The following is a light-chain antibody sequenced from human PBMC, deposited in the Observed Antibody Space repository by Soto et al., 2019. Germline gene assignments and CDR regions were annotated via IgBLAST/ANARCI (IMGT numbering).Light chain of an antibody. Sequence: DIVMTQSPDSLAVSLGERATINCKSSQSVLYSSNNKNYLAWYQQKPGQPPKLLIYWASTRDSGVPDRFSGSASGTDFTLTITSLQDEDVAVYCCHQYYSTPLTFDGGTKVQIK. V-gene: IGKV4-1*01. CDR2: WAS. CDR1: QSVLYSSNNKNY. CDR3: HQYYSTPLT. J-gene: IGKJ4*01.